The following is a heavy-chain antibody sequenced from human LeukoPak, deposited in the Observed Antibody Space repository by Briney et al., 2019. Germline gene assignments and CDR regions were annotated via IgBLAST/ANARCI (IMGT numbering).Heavy chain of an antibody. D-gene: IGHD3-10*01. CDR3: ARVGYYASGPFSYFDY. Sequence: GRSLRLSCAASGFTFSGYAMHWVRQAPGKGLEWVAVISYDGSNEYYADSVKGRFTISRDNSKNTLYLQMNSLSVEDTAVYYCARVGYYASGPFSYFDYWGQGTLVTVSS. CDR2: ISYDGSNE. V-gene: IGHV3-30-3*01. J-gene: IGHJ4*02. CDR1: GFTFSGYA.